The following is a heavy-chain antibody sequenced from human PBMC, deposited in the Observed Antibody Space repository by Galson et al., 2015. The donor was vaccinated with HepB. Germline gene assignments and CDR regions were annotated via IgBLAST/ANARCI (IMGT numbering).Heavy chain of an antibody. CDR2: IYYSGST. CDR3: ARGGDLDAFDI. V-gene: IGHV4-39*07. J-gene: IGHJ3*02. D-gene: IGHD2-21*02. Sequence: ETLSLTCTVSGGSISSSAYFWGWIRQPPGKGLEYIGSIYYSGSTYYNPSLKSRVTISVDTSKNQFSLKLTSVTAADTAVYYCARGGDLDAFDIWGQGTMVTVSS. CDR1: GGSISSSAYF.